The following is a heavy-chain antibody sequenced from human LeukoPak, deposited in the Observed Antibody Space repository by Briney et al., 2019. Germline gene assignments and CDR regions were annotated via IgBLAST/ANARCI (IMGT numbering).Heavy chain of an antibody. V-gene: IGHV3-7*01. CDR1: GFTFNDCR. CDR2: IRHGGWET. J-gene: IGHJ4*02. CDR3: ARDCRGRRAYSLGFDL. D-gene: IGHD5-12*01. Sequence: TGGALRLSCVAPGFTFNDCRMTWVRQAPGKGLERVARIRHGGWETQYLDAVKDRVTISRDDARNSLFLQMSSLRDEGTAIYYCARDCRGRRAYSLGFDLWGQG.